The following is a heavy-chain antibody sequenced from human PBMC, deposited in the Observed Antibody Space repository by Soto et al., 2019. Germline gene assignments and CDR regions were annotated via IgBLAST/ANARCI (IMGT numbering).Heavy chain of an antibody. V-gene: IGHV4-59*01. CDR2: IYYSGST. D-gene: IGHD3-3*01. Sequence: QVQLQESGPGLVKPSETLSLTCTVSGGSISSYYWSWIRQPPGKGLEWIGYIYYSGSTNYNPSLKSRVTISVDTSKNQFSLKLSSVTAADTAVCYCARDHSYDFWSGYYDYWGQGTLVTVSS. CDR1: GGSISSYY. J-gene: IGHJ4*02. CDR3: ARDHSYDFWSGYYDY.